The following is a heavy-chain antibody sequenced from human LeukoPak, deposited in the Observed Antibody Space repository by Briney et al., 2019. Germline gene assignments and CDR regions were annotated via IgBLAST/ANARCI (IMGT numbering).Heavy chain of an antibody. CDR2: IGGSGGST. CDR1: GFTFSSYA. Sequence: GGSPRLSFAASGFTFSSYALSLVRQAPGKGLEWVSAIGGSGGSTYYADSVKGRFTISRDNSKNTLYLQMNGLRAEDTAVYYCAKGGRITGTLIDYWGQGTLVTVSS. CDR3: AKGGRITGTLIDY. D-gene: IGHD1-7*01. J-gene: IGHJ4*02. V-gene: IGHV3-23*01.